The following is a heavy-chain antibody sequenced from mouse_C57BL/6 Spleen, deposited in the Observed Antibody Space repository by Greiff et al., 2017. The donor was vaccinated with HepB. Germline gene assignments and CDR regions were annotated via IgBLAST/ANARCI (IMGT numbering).Heavy chain of an antibody. CDR1: GYAFSSSW. V-gene: IGHV1-82*01. Sequence: VQPQQSGPELVKPGASVKISCKASGYAFSSSWMNWVKQRPGKGLEWIGRIYPGDGDTNYNGKFKGKATLTADKSSSTAYMQLSSLTSEDSAVYFCASGGDYSFDYWGQGTTLTVSS. J-gene: IGHJ2*01. D-gene: IGHD2-4*01. CDR3: ASGGDYSFDY. CDR2: IYPGDGDT.